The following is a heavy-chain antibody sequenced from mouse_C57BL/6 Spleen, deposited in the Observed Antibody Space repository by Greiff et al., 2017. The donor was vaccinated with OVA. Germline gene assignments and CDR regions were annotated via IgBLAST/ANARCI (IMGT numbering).Heavy chain of an antibody. D-gene: IGHD3-3*01. Sequence: QVQLQQSGPELVKPGASVKISCKASGYAFSSSWMNWVKQRPGKGLEWIGRIYPGDGDTNYNGKFKGKATLTADKSSSTAYMQLSSLTSEDSAVYFCAKSGTGWYFGVWGTGTTVTVSS. CDR2: IYPGDGDT. V-gene: IGHV1-82*01. CDR1: GYAFSSSW. CDR3: AKSGTGWYFGV. J-gene: IGHJ1*03.